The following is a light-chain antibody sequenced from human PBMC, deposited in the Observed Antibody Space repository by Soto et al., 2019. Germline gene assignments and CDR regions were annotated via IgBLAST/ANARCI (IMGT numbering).Light chain of an antibody. J-gene: IGLJ3*02. CDR1: SSDVGGYNH. CDR3: CSYTSSSIRV. CDR2: EVR. Sequence: QSALTQPASVSGSPGQSITISCTGTSSDVGGYNHVSWYQQHPGKAPKLIIYEVRNRPSGVSNRLSGSKSGNTASLTISGLQADDEADYYCCSYTSSSIRVFGGGTKLTVL. V-gene: IGLV2-14*01.